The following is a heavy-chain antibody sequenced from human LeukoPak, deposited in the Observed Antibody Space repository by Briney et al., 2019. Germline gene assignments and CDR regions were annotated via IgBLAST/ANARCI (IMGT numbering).Heavy chain of an antibody. CDR3: SRRSSWYGYFDC. J-gene: IGHJ4*02. V-gene: IGHV4-34*01. CDR2: INHSGST. CDR1: GGSFSGYY. Sequence: SETLSLTCAVYGGSFSGYYWSWIRQPPGKGLEWIGEINHSGSTNYNPSLKSRVTISVDTSKNQFSLKLSSVTAADTAVYYCSRRSSWYGYFDCWGQGTLVTVSS. D-gene: IGHD6-13*01.